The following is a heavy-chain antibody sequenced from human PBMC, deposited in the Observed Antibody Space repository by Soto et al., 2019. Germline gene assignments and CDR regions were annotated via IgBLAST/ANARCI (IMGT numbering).Heavy chain of an antibody. D-gene: IGHD3-9*01. CDR2: IGSKGETYAT. V-gene: IGHV3-73*01. J-gene: IGHJ4*02. Sequence: PGGSLRLSCAASGFTFSNAWMSWVRQAPGKGLEWVGRIGSKGETYATAYAASVKGRFTISRDDSKNTAYLQMNSLESEDTAVYYCSRDDSDWFFNWGRGTLVTSPQ. CDR1: GFTFSNAW. CDR3: SRDDSDWFFN.